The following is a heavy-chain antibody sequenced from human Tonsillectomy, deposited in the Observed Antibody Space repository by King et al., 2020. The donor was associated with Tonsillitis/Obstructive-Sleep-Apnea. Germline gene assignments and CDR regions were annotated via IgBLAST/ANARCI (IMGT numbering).Heavy chain of an antibody. CDR1: GFTFSIYW. CDR3: ARDRCTSTSCFFDF. CDR2: IKQDGSET. Sequence: VQLVESGGGLVQPGGSLRLSCAASGFTFSIYWMSWVRQAPGKGLEWVANIKQDGSETYYVDSVKGRFTISRDNPKNSLYLQMNSLRAEDTAVYYCARDRCTSTSCFFDFWGQGALVTVSS. J-gene: IGHJ4*02. D-gene: IGHD2-2*01. V-gene: IGHV3-7*04.